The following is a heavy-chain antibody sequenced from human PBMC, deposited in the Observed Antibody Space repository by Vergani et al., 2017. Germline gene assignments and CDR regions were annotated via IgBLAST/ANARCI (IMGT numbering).Heavy chain of an antibody. CDR3: AKGPWFGDPPSDY. D-gene: IGHD3-10*01. CDR1: GFTFTNFA. Sequence: EVQLLESGGNLVQPGGSLRLSCAASGFTFTNFAMTWVRQAPGEGLEWVSGISGSGGSTYYADSVKGRFTISRDNSKNTLYLQMNSLRAEDTAVYYCAKGPWFGDPPSDYWGQGTLVTVSS. CDR2: ISGSGGST. J-gene: IGHJ4*02. V-gene: IGHV3-23*01.